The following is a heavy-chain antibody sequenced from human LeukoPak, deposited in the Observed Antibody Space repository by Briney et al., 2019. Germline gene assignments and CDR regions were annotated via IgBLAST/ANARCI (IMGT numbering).Heavy chain of an antibody. CDR3: ARVLDDFWSGYIGY. Sequence: ASVKVSCKASGYTFTSYVISWVRQAPGQGLEWMGWISAYNGNTNYAQKLQGRVTMTTDTSTSTAYMELRSLRSDDTAVYYCARVLDDFWSGYIGYWGQGTLVTVSS. CDR1: GYTFTSYV. CDR2: ISAYNGNT. D-gene: IGHD3-3*01. J-gene: IGHJ4*02. V-gene: IGHV1-18*01.